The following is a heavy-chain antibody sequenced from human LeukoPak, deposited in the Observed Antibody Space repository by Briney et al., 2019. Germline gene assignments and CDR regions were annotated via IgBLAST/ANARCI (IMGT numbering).Heavy chain of an antibody. CDR2: IIPIFGTA. J-gene: IGHJ5*02. V-gene: IGHV1-69*06. Sequence: SVKVSCKASGYTFTSYGISWVRQAPGQGLEWMGGIIPIFGTANYAQKFQGRVTITADKSTSTAYMELSSLRSEDTAVYYCAREWVVVTALYNWFDPWGQGTLVTVSS. D-gene: IGHD2-21*02. CDR1: GYTFTSYG. CDR3: AREWVVVTALYNWFDP.